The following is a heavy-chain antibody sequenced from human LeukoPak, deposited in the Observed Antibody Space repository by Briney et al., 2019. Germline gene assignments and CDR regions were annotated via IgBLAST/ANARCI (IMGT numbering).Heavy chain of an antibody. CDR3: ARGLSSSDAFDI. CDR2: IYYSGST. CDR1: GGFISSYY. D-gene: IGHD6-6*01. J-gene: IGHJ3*02. V-gene: IGHV4-59*01. Sequence: PSETLSLTCTVSGGFISSYYWTWIRQPPGKGLEWIGYIYYSGSTNYNPSLKSRVTISVDTSKNQFSLKLSSVTAADTAVYYCARGLSSSDAFDIWAKGQWSPSLQ.